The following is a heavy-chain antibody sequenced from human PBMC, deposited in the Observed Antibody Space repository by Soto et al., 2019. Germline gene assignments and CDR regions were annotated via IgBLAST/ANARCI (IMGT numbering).Heavy chain of an antibody. CDR1: GGTFSSYT. CDR3: ARVSITGPIQVAFDC. V-gene: IGHV1-69*02. D-gene: IGHD2-2*01. Sequence: QVQLVQSGAEVKKPGSSVKVSCKASGGTFSSYTISWVRQAPGQGLEWMGRIIPILGIANYAQKFQGRVTITADKSTSTADMELSSLRSEDTAVYYCARVSITGPIQVAFDCWGQGTLVTVSS. J-gene: IGHJ4*02. CDR2: IIPILGIA.